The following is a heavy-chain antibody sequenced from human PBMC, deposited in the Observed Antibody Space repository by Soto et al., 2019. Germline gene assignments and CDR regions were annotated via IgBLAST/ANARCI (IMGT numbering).Heavy chain of an antibody. CDR3: GRSIDA. V-gene: IGHV4-31*01. J-gene: IGHJ5*02. CDR2: IHYSRST. Sequence: QVQLQESGPGLVKPSQTLSLTCTVSGGSISSGGYYWSWIRQHPGKGPDWIGYIHYSRSTCYTPSLRRQVTVPVHTSKNQCSLQLSSVTAGDRAVLYGGRSIDAWGQGALVTVSS. CDR1: GGSISSGGYY.